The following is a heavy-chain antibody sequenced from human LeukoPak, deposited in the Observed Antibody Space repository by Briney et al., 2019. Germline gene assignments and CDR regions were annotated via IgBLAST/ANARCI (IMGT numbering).Heavy chain of an antibody. CDR3: ARKLTTWDAFDI. CDR2: IYYSGST. J-gene: IGHJ3*02. CDR1: GGSISSYY. D-gene: IGHD4-11*01. V-gene: IGHV4-59*12. Sequence: SETPSLTCTVSGGSISSYYWSWIRQPPGKGLEWIGYIYYSGSTNYNPSLKSRVTISVDKSKNQFSLKLSSVTAADTAVYYCARKLTTWDAFDIWGQGTMVTVSS.